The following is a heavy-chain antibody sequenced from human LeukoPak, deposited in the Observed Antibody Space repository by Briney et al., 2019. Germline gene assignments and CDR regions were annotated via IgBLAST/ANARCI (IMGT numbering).Heavy chain of an antibody. CDR1: GYTFTGYY. J-gene: IGHJ4*02. Sequence: GASVTVSCKASGYTFTGYYMHWVRQAPGQGLEWMGWINPNSGGTNYAQKFQGRVTKTRDTSISTVYMELSRLTSDDTAVYYCARGDGSGRYCIEYWGQGTLVAVAS. D-gene: IGHD3-10*01. V-gene: IGHV1-2*02. CDR2: INPNSGGT. CDR3: ARGDGSGRYCIEY.